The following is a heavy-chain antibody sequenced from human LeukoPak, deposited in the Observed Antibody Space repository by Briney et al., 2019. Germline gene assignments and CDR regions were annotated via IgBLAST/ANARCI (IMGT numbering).Heavy chain of an antibody. CDR1: GFTFSGYA. D-gene: IGHD3-22*01. CDR3: ARHLRDSSGYYYFNY. Sequence: TGGSLRLSRAASGFTFSGYAMSWVRLAPGEGLEWVSAITAGGDSTDYADSVKGRFTISRDNAKSSLFLLMNSLRAEDTAVYYCARHLRDSSGYYYFNYWGQGTLVTVSS. V-gene: IGHV3-23*01. J-gene: IGHJ4*02. CDR2: ITAGGDST.